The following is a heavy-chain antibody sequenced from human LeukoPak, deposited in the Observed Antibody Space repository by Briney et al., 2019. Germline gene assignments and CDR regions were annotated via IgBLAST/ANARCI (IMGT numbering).Heavy chain of an antibody. J-gene: IGHJ4*02. Sequence: SETLSLTCTVSGGSISSYYWSWIRQPPGKGLEWIGYIYYSGSTNYNPSLKSRVTISVDTSKNQFSLKLSSVTAADTAVYYCARPNARNSGYYYWGQGTLVTVSS. CDR3: ARPNARNSGYYY. CDR2: IYYSGST. D-gene: IGHD3-22*01. CDR1: GGSISSYY. V-gene: IGHV4-59*08.